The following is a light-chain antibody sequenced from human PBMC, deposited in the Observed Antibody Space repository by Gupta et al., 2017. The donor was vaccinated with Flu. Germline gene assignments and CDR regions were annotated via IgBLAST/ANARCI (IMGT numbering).Light chain of an antibody. Sequence: DIQMTQSPSTLSASVGDRVTITCRASQSLDNWLAWYQQKPGKAPKVLIYKVFNLESGVPSRFSGSGSGTDFTLISNNLQPDDSATYYCQQDRSDPGGFGQGTKVEV. CDR1: QSLDNW. CDR2: KVF. CDR3: QQDRSDPGG. J-gene: IGKJ1*01. V-gene: IGKV1-5*03.